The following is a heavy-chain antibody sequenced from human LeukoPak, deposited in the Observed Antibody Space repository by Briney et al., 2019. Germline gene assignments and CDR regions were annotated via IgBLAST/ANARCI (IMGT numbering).Heavy chain of an antibody. CDR3: ARSYSSGWYGFDY. CDR2: MYTSGST. J-gene: IGHJ4*02. Sequence: SETLSLTCTVSGGSISSGSYYWSWLRQPAGKGLAWIGRMYTSGSTHYNPSLKSRVTISVDTSNNQFSLKRSSVTAADSAVYYCARSYSSGWYGFDYWLQATLDTVSS. V-gene: IGHV4-61*02. D-gene: IGHD6-19*01. CDR1: GGSISSGSYY.